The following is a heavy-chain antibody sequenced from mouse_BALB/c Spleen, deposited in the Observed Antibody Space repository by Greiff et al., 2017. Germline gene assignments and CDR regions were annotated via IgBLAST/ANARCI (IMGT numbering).Heavy chain of an antibody. Sequence: EVQLQQSGPSLVKPSQTLSLTCSVTGDSITSGYWNWIRKFPGNKLEYMGYISYSGSTYYNPSLKSRISITRDTSKNQYYLQLNSVTTEDTATYYCALLRPTYWYFDVWGAGTTVTVSS. D-gene: IGHD1-2*01. CDR1: GDSITSGY. V-gene: IGHV3-8*02. CDR2: ISYSGST. J-gene: IGHJ1*01. CDR3: ALLRPTYWYFDV.